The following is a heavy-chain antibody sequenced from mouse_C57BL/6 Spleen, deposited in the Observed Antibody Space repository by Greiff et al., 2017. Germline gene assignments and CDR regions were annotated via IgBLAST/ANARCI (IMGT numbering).Heavy chain of an antibody. CDR3: ARNYCSNPFAY. V-gene: IGHV1-42*01. CDR2: INPGTGGT. Sequence: VQLQQSGPELVKPGASVTISCKASGYSFTGYYMNWVKQSPGNGLEWIGEINPGTGGTNYNQKFKAKATLTVDKSSSTAYMQLSSLTSEDSAVYYCARNYCSNPFAYWGQGTLVTVSA. D-gene: IGHD2-5*01. J-gene: IGHJ3*01. CDR1: GYSFTGYY.